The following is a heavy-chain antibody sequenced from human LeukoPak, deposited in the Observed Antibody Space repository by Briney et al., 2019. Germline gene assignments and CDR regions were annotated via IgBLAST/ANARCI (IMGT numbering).Heavy chain of an antibody. CDR2: INPNSGGT. CDR3: ARDVFSGYSCGGGDCYPDY. CDR1: GYTFTGYY. D-gene: IGHD2-21*02. Sequence: ASVKVSCKASGYTFTGYYMHWVRQAPGQGLEWMGWINPNSGGTNYAQKFQGGVTMTRVTSISTAYMELSRLRSDDTAVYYCARDVFSGYSCGGGDCYPDYWGQGTLVTVSS. J-gene: IGHJ4*02. V-gene: IGHV1-2*02.